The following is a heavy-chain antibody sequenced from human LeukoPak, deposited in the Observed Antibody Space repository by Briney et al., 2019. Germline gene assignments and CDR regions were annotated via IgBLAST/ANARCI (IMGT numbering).Heavy chain of an antibody. CDR3: ASEGSSGLGFFDV. V-gene: IGHV3-74*03. CDR1: GVTFADYY. J-gene: IGHJ2*01. D-gene: IGHD3-22*01. CDR2: ISGDGRYT. Sequence: GGSLRLSCAASGVTFADYYVHWVRQAPGGGLVWVARISGDGRYTKTADSLEGRVTISRDNAINTLYLQMVSLRADDTAVYFCASEGSSGLGFFDVWGRGTLVTVSS.